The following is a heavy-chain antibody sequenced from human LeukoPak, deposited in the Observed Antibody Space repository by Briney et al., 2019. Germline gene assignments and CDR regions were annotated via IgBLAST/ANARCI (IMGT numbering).Heavy chain of an antibody. D-gene: IGHD6-13*01. Sequence: SVKVSCKASGGTFSSYAISWVRQAPGQGLEWMGRIIPILGIANYAQKFQGRVTITADKSTSTAYMGLSSLRSEDTAVYYCATSDLYSSSWYDYWGQGTLVTVSS. CDR1: GGTFSSYA. J-gene: IGHJ4*02. V-gene: IGHV1-69*04. CDR3: ATSDLYSSSWYDY. CDR2: IIPILGIA.